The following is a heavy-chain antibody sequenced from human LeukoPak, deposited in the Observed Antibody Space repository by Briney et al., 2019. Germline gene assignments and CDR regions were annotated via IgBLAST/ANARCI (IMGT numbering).Heavy chain of an antibody. J-gene: IGHJ4*02. V-gene: IGHV3-49*04. Sequence: GGSLRLSCTASGFTFGDNALSWVRQAPGKGLEWVGFIRAKPYGGTTEYAASVKGRFTVSRDDSKSIAYLQMNNLKTEDTAVYYCTRGAESVVRGVISHYYFDYWGQGTLVTVSP. CDR1: GFTFGDNA. D-gene: IGHD3-10*01. CDR2: IRAKPYGGTT. CDR3: TRGAESVVRGVISHYYFDY.